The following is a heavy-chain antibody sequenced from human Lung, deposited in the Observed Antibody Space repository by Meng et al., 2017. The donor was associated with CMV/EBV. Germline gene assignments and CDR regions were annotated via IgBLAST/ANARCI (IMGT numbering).Heavy chain of an antibody. V-gene: IGHV3-21*01. CDR3: APTYYYDSSGYYPFDY. D-gene: IGHD3-22*01. CDR2: ISSSSYI. J-gene: IGHJ4*02. Sequence: GGSLRLXXAASGFTFSSYSMNWVRQAPGKGLEWVSSISSSSYISYADSVKGRFIISRDNAKNSLYLQMNSLRAEDTAVYHCAPTYYYDSSGYYPFDYWGQGTLVTVSS. CDR1: GFTFSSYS.